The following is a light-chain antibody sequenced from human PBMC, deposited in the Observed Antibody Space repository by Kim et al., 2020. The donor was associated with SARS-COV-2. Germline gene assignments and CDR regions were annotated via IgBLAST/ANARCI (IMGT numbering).Light chain of an antibody. CDR2: DAS. Sequence: VTPKEKVTITCRASQNIDSRLHWYQQTPGQSPKLLIKDASQSFSGVPSRFSGSGSGTDFTLTITSLEAEDAATYYCHQSSSLPWTFGLGTKVDIK. CDR3: HQSSSLPWT. V-gene: IGKV6-21*01. CDR1: QNIDSR. J-gene: IGKJ1*01.